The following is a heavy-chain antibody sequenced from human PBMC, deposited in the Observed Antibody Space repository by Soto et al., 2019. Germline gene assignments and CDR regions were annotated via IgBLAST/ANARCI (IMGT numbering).Heavy chain of an antibody. CDR2: IIPILGIA. D-gene: IGHD6-19*01. V-gene: IGHV1-69*02. CDR1: GGTFSSYT. J-gene: IGHJ3*02. Sequence: QVQLVQSGAEVKKPGSSVKVSCKASGGTFSSYTISWERQAPGQGLEWMGRIIPILGIANYAQKFQGRVTITADKSTSTAYMELSSLRSEDTAVYYCAWSSGWYGDAFDIWGQGTMVTVSS. CDR3: AWSSGWYGDAFDI.